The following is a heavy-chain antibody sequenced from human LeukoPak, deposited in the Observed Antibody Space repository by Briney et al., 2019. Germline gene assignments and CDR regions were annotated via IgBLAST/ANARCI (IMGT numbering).Heavy chain of an antibody. D-gene: IGHD1-26*01. CDR3: ASGMRVGPNI. J-gene: IGHJ4*02. V-gene: IGHV1-69*05. CDR1: GGTFSSYA. Sequence: GASVKVSCKASGGTFSSYAISWVRQAPGQGLEWMGGIIPIFGTANYAQKFQGRVTITTDESTSTAYMELSSLRAEDTAVYYCASGMRVGPNIWGQGTLVTVSS. CDR2: IIPIFGTA.